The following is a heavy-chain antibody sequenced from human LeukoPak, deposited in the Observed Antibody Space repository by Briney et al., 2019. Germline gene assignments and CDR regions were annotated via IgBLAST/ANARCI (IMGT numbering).Heavy chain of an antibody. D-gene: IGHD3-3*01. CDR2: IKWNSGSI. Sequence: QPGRSLRLSCAASGFTFDDYAMHWVRQAPGKGLEWVSGIKWNSGSIGSADSVRGRFTISRDNTKNSLYLQMNSLRADDTAVYYCARDFTPEWFDIHWGQGTLVTVS. J-gene: IGHJ4*02. CDR3: ARDFTPEWFDIH. V-gene: IGHV3-9*01. CDR1: GFTFDDYA.